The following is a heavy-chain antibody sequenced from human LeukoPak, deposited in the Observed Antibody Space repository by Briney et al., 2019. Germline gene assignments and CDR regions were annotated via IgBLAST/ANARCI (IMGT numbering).Heavy chain of an antibody. Sequence: ASLKVSCKASGYTFTDYYMHWVRQAPGHGLEWMGWIYPDSGGTNYAQRFQGRVTMTRDTSISTAYMGVSRLTSDDTAVYYCARGRSDYYLDSWGQGTLVTVSS. D-gene: IGHD3-10*01. CDR1: GYTFTDYY. CDR3: ARGRSDYYLDS. CDR2: IYPDSGGT. J-gene: IGHJ4*02. V-gene: IGHV1-2*02.